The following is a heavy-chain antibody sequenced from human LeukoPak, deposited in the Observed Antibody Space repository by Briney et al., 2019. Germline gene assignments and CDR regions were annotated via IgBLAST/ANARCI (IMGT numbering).Heavy chain of an antibody. CDR2: INHSGST. J-gene: IGHJ4*02. CDR1: AGSISSYY. V-gene: IGHV4-34*01. Sequence: SETLSLTCTVSAGSISSYYWSWIRQPPGKGLEWIGEINHSGSTNYNPSLKSRVTISVDTSKNQFSLKLSSVTAADTAVYYCARGKNNYFDYWGQGALVTVSS. CDR3: ARGKNNYFDY.